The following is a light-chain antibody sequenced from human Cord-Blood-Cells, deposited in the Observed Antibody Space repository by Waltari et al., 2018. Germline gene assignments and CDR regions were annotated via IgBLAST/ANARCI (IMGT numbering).Light chain of an antibody. Sequence: SSELTQDPAVSVALGQTVRITCQGDSLRRHYANWYQQKPGQAPVLVIYGKNNRPSGIPDRFSGSSSGNTASLTITGAQAEDEADYYCNSRDSSGNHLVFGGGTKLTVL. CDR2: GKN. CDR3: NSRDSSGNHLV. V-gene: IGLV3-19*01. J-gene: IGLJ3*02. CDR1: SLRRHY.